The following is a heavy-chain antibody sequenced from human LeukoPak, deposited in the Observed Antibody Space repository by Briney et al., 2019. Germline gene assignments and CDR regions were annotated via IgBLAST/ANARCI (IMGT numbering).Heavy chain of an antibody. Sequence: SVKVSCKASGGTFSSYAISWVRQAPGQGLEWMGGIIPIFGTANYAQKFQGRVTITTDESTSTAYMELSSLRSEDTAVYYCARGNEEAMVPIDVWGKGTTVTVSS. CDR1: GGTFSSYA. V-gene: IGHV1-69*05. D-gene: IGHD5-18*01. CDR3: ARGNEEAMVPIDV. CDR2: IIPIFGTA. J-gene: IGHJ6*03.